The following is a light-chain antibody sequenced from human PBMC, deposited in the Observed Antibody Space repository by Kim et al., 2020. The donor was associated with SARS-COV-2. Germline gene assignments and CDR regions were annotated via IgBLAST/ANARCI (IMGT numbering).Light chain of an antibody. CDR3: TSYTSSNTYV. CDR1: SSDVGGYSS. CDR2: GVT. J-gene: IGLJ1*01. Sequence: GQSITISCIGTSSDVGGYSSVSWYQQHPGKAPKVMVYGVTNRPSGISDRFSGSKSGNTASLTISGLQAEDEADYYCTSYTSSNTYVFGTGTKVTVL. V-gene: IGLV2-14*03.